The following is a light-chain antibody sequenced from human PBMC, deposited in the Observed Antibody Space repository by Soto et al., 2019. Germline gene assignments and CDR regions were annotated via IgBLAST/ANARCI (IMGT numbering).Light chain of an antibody. J-gene: IGKJ5*01. V-gene: IGKV3-20*01. CDR1: QSVSSSY. Sequence: EIVLTQSPGTLSLSPGERATLSCRASQSVSSSYLAWYQQKPGQAPRLLIYGASSRATGIPDRFSGSGSGTDFTLTMRSLEPEDFAVYYCQQYGSSPQTFGQGTRLEIK. CDR2: GAS. CDR3: QQYGSSPQT.